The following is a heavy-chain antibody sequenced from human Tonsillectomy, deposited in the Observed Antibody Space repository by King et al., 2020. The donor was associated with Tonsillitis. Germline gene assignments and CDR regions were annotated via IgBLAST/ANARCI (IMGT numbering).Heavy chain of an antibody. D-gene: IGHD4-17*01. V-gene: IGHV4-31*03. CDR2: IYYSGST. Sequence: QLQESGPGLVKPSQTLSLTCTVSGGSISRGGYYWSWIRQHPGKGLEWIGYIYYSGSTYYNPSLKNRVTISVDTSKNQFSLKLSSVTAADTAVYYCARDQAPTDYYYYYMAVWGKGTTVTVSS. J-gene: IGHJ6*03. CDR1: GGSISRGGYY. CDR3: ARDQAPTDYYYYYMAV.